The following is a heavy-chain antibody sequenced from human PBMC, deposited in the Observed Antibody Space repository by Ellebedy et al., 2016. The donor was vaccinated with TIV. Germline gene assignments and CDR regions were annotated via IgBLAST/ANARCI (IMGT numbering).Heavy chain of an antibody. CDR2: ITYSGGST. D-gene: IGHD6-6*01. Sequence: GESLKISCAASGFTFSSYAMTWVRQAPGKGLEWVSAITYSGGSTYYAASVKGRFTLSRDNSKNTLYLQMNSLRAEDTAGYYCAKVAAGPGGVWVFDYWGQGTLVTVSS. CDR3: AKVAAGPGGVWVFDY. V-gene: IGHV3-23*01. J-gene: IGHJ4*02. CDR1: GFTFSSYA.